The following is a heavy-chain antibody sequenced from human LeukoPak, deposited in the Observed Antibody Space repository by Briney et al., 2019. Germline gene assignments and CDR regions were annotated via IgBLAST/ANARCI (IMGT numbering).Heavy chain of an antibody. J-gene: IGHJ4*02. CDR3: VRGHWEVLLDY. V-gene: IGHV3-74*01. CDR1: GVTFSADW. D-gene: IGHD1-26*01. CDR2: INVDMTAT. Sequence: GGSLRLSCVAPGVTFSADWTCWVRHALGERPGWVAGINVDMTATNHADSARGRFTISRDNAKSTLYLQMDGLTPDDTAVYFCVRGHWEVLLDYWGQGGLVTDSS.